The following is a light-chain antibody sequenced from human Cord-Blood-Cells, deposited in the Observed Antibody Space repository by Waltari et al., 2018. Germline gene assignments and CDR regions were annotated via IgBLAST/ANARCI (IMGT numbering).Light chain of an antibody. Sequence: QSALTPPASVSGSPGQSIPLSCPGTSSDVGRYNLFSWYQQHPGKAPKLMIYEGSKRPSVVSNRFSGSKSGNTASLTISGLQAEDEADYYCCSYAGSSTVVFGGGTKLTVL. CDR3: CSYAGSSTVV. CDR2: EGS. V-gene: IGLV2-23*01. J-gene: IGLJ2*01. CDR1: SSDVGRYNL.